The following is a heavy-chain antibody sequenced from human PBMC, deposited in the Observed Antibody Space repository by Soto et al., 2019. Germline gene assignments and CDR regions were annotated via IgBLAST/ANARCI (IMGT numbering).Heavy chain of an antibody. D-gene: IGHD3-9*01. Sequence: SETLSLTCTVSGGSISSYYWSWIRQPPGKGLEWIGYIYYSGSTNYNPSLKSRVTISVDTSKNQFSLKLSSVTAADTAVYYCARQASDYDILTGYSNYYYYYMDVWGKGTTVTVSS. CDR3: ARQASDYDILTGYSNYYYYYMDV. CDR2: IYYSGST. CDR1: GGSISSYY. V-gene: IGHV4-59*08. J-gene: IGHJ6*03.